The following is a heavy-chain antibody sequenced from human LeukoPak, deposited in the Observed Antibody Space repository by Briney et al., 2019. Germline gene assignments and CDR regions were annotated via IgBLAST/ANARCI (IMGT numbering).Heavy chain of an antibody. Sequence: SETLSLTCTVSGGSISSGGYYWSWIRQHPGKGLEWIGYIYYSGSTYYNPSLKSRVTISVDTSKNQFSLKLSSVTAADTAVYYCAIYCSSTSCYRWFDPRGQGTLVTVSS. J-gene: IGHJ5*02. CDR1: GGSISSGGYY. D-gene: IGHD2-2*01. V-gene: IGHV4-31*03. CDR3: AIYCSSTSCYRWFDP. CDR2: IYYSGST.